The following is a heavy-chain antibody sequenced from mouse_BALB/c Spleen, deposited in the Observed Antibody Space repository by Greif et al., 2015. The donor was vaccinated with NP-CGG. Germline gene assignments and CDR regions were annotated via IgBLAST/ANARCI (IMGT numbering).Heavy chain of an antibody. V-gene: IGHV5-17*02. CDR1: GFTFSSFG. CDR3: ARSGGNSYYYAMDY. J-gene: IGHJ4*01. D-gene: IGHD2-1*01. Sequence: EVKLMESGGGLVQPGGSRKLSCAASGFTFSSFGMHWVRQAPEKGLEWVAYISSGSSTIYYADTVKGRFTISRDNPKNTLFLQMTSLRSEDTAMYYCARSGGNSYYYAMDYWGQGTSVTVSS. CDR2: ISSGSSTI.